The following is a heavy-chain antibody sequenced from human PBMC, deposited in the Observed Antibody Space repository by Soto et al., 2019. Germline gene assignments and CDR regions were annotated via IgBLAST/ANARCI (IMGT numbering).Heavy chain of an antibody. J-gene: IGHJ5*02. CDR1: EFTFSSYA. V-gene: IGHV3-30-3*02. D-gene: IGHD3-22*01. CDR2: ISFDGSNE. CDR3: AKTYYYDRSGYYQNWFDP. Sequence: GGSLRLSCAASEFTFSSYAMHWIRQAPGKGLEWVAIISFDGSNEYYADSVKGRFTISRDNSKNTLYLQVRSLRAEDTAVYYCAKTYYYDRSGYYQNWFDPWGQGTLVTVSS.